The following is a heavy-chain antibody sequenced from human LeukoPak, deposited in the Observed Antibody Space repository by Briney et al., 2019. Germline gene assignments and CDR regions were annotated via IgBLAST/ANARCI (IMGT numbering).Heavy chain of an antibody. D-gene: IGHD3-22*01. CDR2: ISAYNGNT. CDR3: AILGFYDSSGRDAFDI. CDR1: GYTFTSYG. J-gene: IGHJ3*02. V-gene: IGHV1-18*01. Sequence: AASVKVSCKASGYTFTSYGISWVRQAPGQGLEWMGWISAYNGNTNYAQKLQGRVTMTTDTSTSTAYMELRSLRSDDTVVYYCAILGFYDSSGRDAFDIWGQGTMVTVSS.